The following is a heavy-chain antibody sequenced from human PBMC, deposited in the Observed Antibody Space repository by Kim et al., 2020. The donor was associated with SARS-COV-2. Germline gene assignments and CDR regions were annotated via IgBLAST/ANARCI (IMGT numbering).Heavy chain of an antibody. J-gene: IGHJ3*02. Sequence: SETLSLTCTXSGGSISSSSYYWGWIRQPPGKGLEWIGSIYYSGSTYYNPSLKSRVTISVDTSKNQFSLKLSSVTAADTAVYYCARHVHKNWAAGAFDIWGQGTMVTVSS. CDR1: GGSISSSSYY. CDR2: IYYSGST. D-gene: IGHD6-13*01. V-gene: IGHV4-39*01. CDR3: ARHVHKNWAAGAFDI.